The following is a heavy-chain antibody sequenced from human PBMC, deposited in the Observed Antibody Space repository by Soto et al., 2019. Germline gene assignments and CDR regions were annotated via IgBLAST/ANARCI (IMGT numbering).Heavy chain of an antibody. D-gene: IGHD3-3*01. CDR2: IRSKPYGGTT. V-gene: IGHV3-49*03. Sequence: GGSLRLSCSGSGFTFGDYALSWFRQAPGKGLEWVSFIRSKPYGGTTHYAASVKGRFTISRDDSKSIAYLQMNSLKTEDTAVYYCTRDALAGYDFWSGNPPGMDVWGQGTTVTVSS. CDR1: GFTFGDYA. CDR3: TRDALAGYDFWSGNPPGMDV. J-gene: IGHJ6*02.